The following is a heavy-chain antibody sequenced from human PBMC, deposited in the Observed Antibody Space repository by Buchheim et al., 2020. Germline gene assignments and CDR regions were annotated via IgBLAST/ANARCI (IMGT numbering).Heavy chain of an antibody. J-gene: IGHJ6*02. D-gene: IGHD6-13*01. CDR1: GFTFSSYW. CDR2: IKQDGSEK. Sequence: EVQLVESGGGLVQPGGSLRLSCAASGFTFSSYWMSWVRQAPGKGLQWVANIKQDGSEKYYVDSVSGRFTISRDNAKNSLYLKLNSLRAEDTAVYYCAREEGFSSSWYGVEDYYFYAMDVWGQGTT. V-gene: IGHV3-7*01. CDR3: AREEGFSSSWYGVEDYYFYAMDV.